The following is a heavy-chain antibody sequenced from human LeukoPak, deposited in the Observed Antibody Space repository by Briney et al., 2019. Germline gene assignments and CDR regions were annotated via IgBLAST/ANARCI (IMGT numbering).Heavy chain of an antibody. CDR2: IIPILGIA. CDR1: GGTFSSYA. J-gene: IGHJ4*02. CDR3: ARVLFLAAAGEIYFDY. D-gene: IGHD6-13*01. V-gene: IGHV1-69*04. Sequence: ASVKVSCKASGGTFSSYAISWVRQAPGQGLEWMGRIIPILGIANYAQKFQGRVTITADKSTSTAYMELSSLRSEDTAVYYCARVLFLAAAGEIYFDYWGQGTLVTVSS.